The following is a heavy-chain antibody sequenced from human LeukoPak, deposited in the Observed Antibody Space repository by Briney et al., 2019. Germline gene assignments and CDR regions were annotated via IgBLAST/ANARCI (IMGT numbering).Heavy chain of an antibody. V-gene: IGHV1-69*05. CDR2: IIPIFGTA. CDR1: GGTFSSYA. Sequence: GASVTVSCKASGGTFSSYAISWVRQAPGQGLEWMGGIIPIFGTANYAQKFQGRVTITTDESTSTAYMELSSLRPEDTAVYYCARDRLYEQIAFDIWGQGTMVTVSS. D-gene: IGHD5/OR15-5a*01. CDR3: ARDRLYEQIAFDI. J-gene: IGHJ3*02.